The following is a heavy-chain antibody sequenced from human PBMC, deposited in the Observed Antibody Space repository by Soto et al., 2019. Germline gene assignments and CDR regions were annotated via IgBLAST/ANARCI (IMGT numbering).Heavy chain of an antibody. D-gene: IGHD6-19*01. CDR2: IKSKTDGGTT. J-gene: IGHJ4*02. V-gene: IGHV3-15*01. CDR3: TTGSIAVAGTPTKSRPPSDY. CDR1: GFTFSNAW. Sequence: GGSLRLSCAASGFTFSNAWMSWVRQAPGKGLEWVGRIKSKTDGGTTDYAAPVKGRFTISRDDSKNTLYLQMNSLKTEDTAVYYCTTGSIAVAGTPTKSRPPSDYWGQGTLVTVSS.